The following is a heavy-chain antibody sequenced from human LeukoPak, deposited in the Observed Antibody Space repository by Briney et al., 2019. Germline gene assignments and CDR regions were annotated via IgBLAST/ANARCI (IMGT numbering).Heavy chain of an antibody. CDR3: ARQNGYFDY. J-gene: IGHJ4*02. Sequence: KTSETLSLTCTVSGGSINSYYWSWIRQPPGKGLEWIGYIYYSGSTSYNPSFKSRVTMSVDTSKNQFSLKLSSVTAADTAVYYCARQNGYFDYWGQGTLVTVSS. V-gene: IGHV4-59*08. CDR2: IYYSGST. D-gene: IGHD3-22*01. CDR1: GGSINSYY.